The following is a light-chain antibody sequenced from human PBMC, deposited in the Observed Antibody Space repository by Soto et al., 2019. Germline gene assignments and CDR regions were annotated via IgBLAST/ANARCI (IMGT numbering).Light chain of an antibody. CDR3: QQYGSSRWT. Sequence: EIVLTQSPGTLSLSPGERATLSCRASQSVSSSYLAWYQQNRGQASRLLIYGASSRAPGIPDRFGCSGSGTDVTLTIRRREPEDFAVYYCQQYGSSRWTFGQGTKVEIK. J-gene: IGKJ1*01. CDR1: QSVSSSY. CDR2: GAS. V-gene: IGKV3-20*01.